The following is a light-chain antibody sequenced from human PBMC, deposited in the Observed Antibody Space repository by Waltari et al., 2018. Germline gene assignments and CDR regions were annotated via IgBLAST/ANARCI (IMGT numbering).Light chain of an antibody. CDR2: ATS. V-gene: IGKV1-39*01. Sequence: DNQMTQSPSSLSASVGDRVTITCRASQIVRTSLNCYQQKPGKAPKLLIFATSHLQSGVPSSFSGGGYETDFTLTISSLQPEDCASYFCQQSHTFPYTFGQGTKLEIK. J-gene: IGKJ2*01. CDR3: QQSHTFPYT. CDR1: QIVRTS.